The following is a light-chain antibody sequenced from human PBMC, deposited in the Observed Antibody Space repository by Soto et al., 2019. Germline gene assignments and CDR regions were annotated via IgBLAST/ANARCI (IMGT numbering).Light chain of an antibody. CDR3: AAWDDSLGYV. Sequence: QPVLTQPPSASGTPGQRVTISCSGSSSNIGSNTVNWYQQLPGTAPKLLIYSNTQRPSGVPDRFSGSKSGTSASLAISGLQSEDEADYYCAAWDDSLGYVFGTGTKLTVL. CDR1: SSNIGSNT. V-gene: IGLV1-44*01. J-gene: IGLJ1*01. CDR2: SNT.